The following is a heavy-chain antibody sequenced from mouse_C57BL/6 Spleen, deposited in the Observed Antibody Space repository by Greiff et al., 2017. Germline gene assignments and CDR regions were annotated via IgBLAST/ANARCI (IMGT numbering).Heavy chain of an antibody. CDR3: AGYYDWFAY. J-gene: IGHJ3*01. CDR1: GYTFTSYG. V-gene: IGHV1-81*01. Sequence: QVQLQQSGAELARPGASVKLSCKASGYTFTSYGISWVKQRTGQGLEWIGEIYPRSGNTYYNEKFKGKATLTAAKSSSTAYMELRSLTSEDSAVYFCAGYYDWFAYWGQGTLVTVAA. D-gene: IGHD2-4*01. CDR2: IYPRSGNT.